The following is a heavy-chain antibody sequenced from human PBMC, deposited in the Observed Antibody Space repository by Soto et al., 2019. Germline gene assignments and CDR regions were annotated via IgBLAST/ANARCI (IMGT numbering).Heavy chain of an antibody. CDR2: ISGGGGST. CDR3: AKDVRYSSSWYSLDS. Sequence: EVQLLESGGGLVQPGGSLRLSCAVSGFTFSSYAMSWVRQAPGKGLEWVSAISGGGGSTYYADSVRGRFSISKDKSRNTLYLQMDNLRVVDTAIYRCAKDVRYSSSWYSLDSWGQGTLVIVSS. V-gene: IGHV3-23*01. J-gene: IGHJ4*02. D-gene: IGHD6-13*01. CDR1: GFTFSSYA.